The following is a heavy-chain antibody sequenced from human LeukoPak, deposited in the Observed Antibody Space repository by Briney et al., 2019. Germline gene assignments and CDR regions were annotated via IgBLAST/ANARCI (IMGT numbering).Heavy chain of an antibody. CDR2: INSDGSST. Sequence: GGSLRLSCAASGFTFSSYWMHWVRQAPGKGLVWVSRINSDGSSTSYADSVKGRFTISRDNAKNTLYLQMNSLRAEDTAVYYCARDYDYVRGSHSYNCFDPRGQGTLVTVSS. D-gene: IGHD3-16*01. J-gene: IGHJ5*02. CDR3: ARDYDYVRGSHSYNCFDP. V-gene: IGHV3-74*01. CDR1: GFTFSSYW.